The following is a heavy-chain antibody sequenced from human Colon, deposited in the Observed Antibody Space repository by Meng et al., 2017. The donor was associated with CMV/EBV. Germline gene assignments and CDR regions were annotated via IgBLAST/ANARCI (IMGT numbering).Heavy chain of an antibody. CDR1: GFSASTNY. CDR3: ARRSTGGRSFDY. Sequence: GGSLRLSCVVSGFSASTNYMSWVRQAPGKGLEWVSGIYSGDSRQYADSVKGRFAISRDNSENSLYLHMNSLRANDTAVYYCARRSTGGRSFDYWGQGTLVTVSS. J-gene: IGHJ4*02. V-gene: IGHV3-53*01. CDR2: IYSGDSR. D-gene: IGHD3-16*01.